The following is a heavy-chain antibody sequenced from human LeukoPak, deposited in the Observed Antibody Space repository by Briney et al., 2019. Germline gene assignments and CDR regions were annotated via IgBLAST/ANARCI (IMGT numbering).Heavy chain of an antibody. CDR3: ARALQGEMATIMWFDP. Sequence: GASVKVSCKASGYTFTSYGISWVRQAPGQGLEWMGWISACNGNTNYAQKLQGRVTMTTDTSTSTAYMELRSLRSDDTAVYYCARALQGEMATIMWFDPWGQGTLVTVSS. D-gene: IGHD5-24*01. J-gene: IGHJ5*02. CDR1: GYTFTSYG. V-gene: IGHV1-18*01. CDR2: ISACNGNT.